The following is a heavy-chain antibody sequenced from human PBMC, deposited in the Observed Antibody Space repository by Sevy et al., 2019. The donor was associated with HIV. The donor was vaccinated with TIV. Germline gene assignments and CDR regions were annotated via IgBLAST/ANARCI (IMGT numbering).Heavy chain of an antibody. CDR3: AKDSRVYSSSHFYY. D-gene: IGHD6-13*01. CDR1: GFTFSDYY. CDR2: ISSGSTYI. Sequence: GGSLRLSCAASGFTFSDYYMTWIRQAPGKGLEWVSYISSGSTYINYTDSVKGRFTISRDNAKNSLYLQMNSLRAEDTAVYYCAKDSRVYSSSHFYYWGQGTLVTVSS. V-gene: IGHV3-11*06. J-gene: IGHJ4*02.